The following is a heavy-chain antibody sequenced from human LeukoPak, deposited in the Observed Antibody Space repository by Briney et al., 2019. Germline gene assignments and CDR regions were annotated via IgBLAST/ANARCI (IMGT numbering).Heavy chain of an antibody. CDR3: ARGSYYYYYMDV. Sequence: PGGSLRLSCAASGFTFSDYYMGWIRQAPGKGLEWVSYISSSGSTIYYADSVKGRFTISRDNAKNSLYLQMNSLRAEDTAVYHCARGSYYYYYMDVWGKGTTVTVSS. D-gene: IGHD3-10*01. CDR2: ISSSGSTI. J-gene: IGHJ6*03. CDR1: GFTFSDYY. V-gene: IGHV3-11*01.